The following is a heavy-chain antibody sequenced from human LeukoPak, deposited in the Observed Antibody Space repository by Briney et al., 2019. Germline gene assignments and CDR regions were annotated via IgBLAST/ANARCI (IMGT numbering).Heavy chain of an antibody. CDR2: IWYDGSNK. D-gene: IGHD5-24*01. Sequence: SGGSLRLSCAASGFTFSSYGMHWVRQAPGKGLEWVAVIWYDGSNKYYADSVKGRFTISRDNSKNTLYLQMNSLRAEDTAVYYRAKDRQRDGYNGDFDYWGQGTLVTVSS. V-gene: IGHV3-33*06. CDR1: GFTFSSYG. CDR3: AKDRQRDGYNGDFDY. J-gene: IGHJ4*02.